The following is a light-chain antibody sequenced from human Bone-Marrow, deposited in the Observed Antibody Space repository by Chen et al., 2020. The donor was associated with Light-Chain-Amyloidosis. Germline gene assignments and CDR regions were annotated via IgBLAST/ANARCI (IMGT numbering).Light chain of an antibody. CDR3: QSADSSGTYEVI. J-gene: IGLJ2*01. V-gene: IGLV3-25*03. CDR1: DLPTKY. CDR2: RDT. Sequence: SYELTQPPSVAVSPGQTARITCSGDDLPTKYAYWYQHKPGQAPVLVIHRDTERPSGISDRFSGSSSGTTATLTISGVQAEDESDYHCQSADSSGTYEVIFGGGTKLTVL.